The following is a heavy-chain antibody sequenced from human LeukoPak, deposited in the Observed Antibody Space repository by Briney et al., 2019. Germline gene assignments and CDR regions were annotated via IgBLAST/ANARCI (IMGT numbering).Heavy chain of an antibody. CDR2: ISYDGSNK. D-gene: IGHD6-19*01. J-gene: IGHJ6*02. Sequence: GGSLRLSCAASGLTFSSYAMHWVRHAPGKGREWVAFISYDGSNKDYADSVKGRFTISRDNSKNTVYLQMNSLRTEDTAVYYCAKAAVADRYYYYGIDVWGQGTTVTVSS. CDR1: GLTFSSYA. CDR3: AKAAVADRYYYYGIDV. V-gene: IGHV3-30*04.